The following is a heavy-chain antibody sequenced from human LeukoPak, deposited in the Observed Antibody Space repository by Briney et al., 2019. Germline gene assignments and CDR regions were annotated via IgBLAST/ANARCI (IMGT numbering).Heavy chain of an antibody. CDR2: ISGSGGST. Sequence: GGSLRLSCAASGFTFSSYAMSWVRQAPGKGLEWVSAISGSGGSTYYADSVKGRFTISRDNSKNTLYLQMNSLRAEDTAVYYCAKVGTIRVTGTPSYFDYWGQGTLVTVSS. CDR3: AKVGTIRVTGTPSYFDY. V-gene: IGHV3-23*01. CDR1: GFTFSSYA. D-gene: IGHD1-7*01. J-gene: IGHJ4*02.